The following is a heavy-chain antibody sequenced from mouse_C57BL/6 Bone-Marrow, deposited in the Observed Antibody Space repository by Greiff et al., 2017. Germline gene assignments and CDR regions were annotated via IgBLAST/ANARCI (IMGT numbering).Heavy chain of an antibody. D-gene: IGHD2-12*01. CDR1: GFNIKNTY. V-gene: IGHV14-3*01. CDR3: APYEVYFDV. CDR2: IDPANGNT. J-gene: IGHJ1*03. Sequence: EVQLVESVAELVRPGASVKLSCTASGFNIKNTYMHWVKQRPEQGLEWIGRIDPANGNTKYAPKFQGKATITADTSSNTAYLQLSSLTSAAPAIPYCAPYEVYFDVWGTGTTVTVSS.